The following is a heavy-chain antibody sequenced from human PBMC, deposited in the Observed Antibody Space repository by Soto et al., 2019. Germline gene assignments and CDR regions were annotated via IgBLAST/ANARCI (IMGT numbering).Heavy chain of an antibody. J-gene: IGHJ6*02. CDR2: MNPNSGNT. CDR3: ARDVENYDYWRGYLYSNYYSGMDL. CDR1: GYTFTSYD. Sequence: ASVKVSCKASGYTFTSYDINWVRQATGQGLEWRGWMNPNSGNTGYAQKFQGRVTMTRNTSISTAYMEMSSLRSEDTAVYYCARDVENYDYWRGYLYSNYYSGMDLWGQGTTVTVSS. V-gene: IGHV1-8*01. D-gene: IGHD3-3*01.